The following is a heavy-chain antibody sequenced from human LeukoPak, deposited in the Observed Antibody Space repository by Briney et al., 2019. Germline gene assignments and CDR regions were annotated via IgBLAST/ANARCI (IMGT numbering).Heavy chain of an antibody. V-gene: IGHV4-39*01. D-gene: IGHD1-14*01. J-gene: IGHJ6*03. Sequence: PSETLSLTCTVSGGSISSSSYYWGWSRQPPGKGLEWIGSIYYSGSTYYNPSLKSRVTISVDTSKNQFSLKLSSVTAADTAVYYCAPVGIHMDLWGKGTTVTVSS. CDR1: GGSISSSSYY. CDR3: APVGIHMDL. CDR2: IYYSGST.